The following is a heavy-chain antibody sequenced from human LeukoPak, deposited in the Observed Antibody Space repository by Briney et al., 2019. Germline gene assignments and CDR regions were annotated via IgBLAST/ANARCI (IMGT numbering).Heavy chain of an antibody. D-gene: IGHD1-26*01. CDR3: VAEERDFDC. CDR1: GFTFSSYW. Sequence: GGSLRLSCAASGFTFSSYWMHWVRQAPGKGLVWVAGIHGDGTIIYYADSVKGRFTISRDNAKNTLYLQMSSLRAEDTAVYYCVAEERDFDCWGQGVLVTVSS. V-gene: IGHV3-74*01. CDR2: IHGDGTII. J-gene: IGHJ4*02.